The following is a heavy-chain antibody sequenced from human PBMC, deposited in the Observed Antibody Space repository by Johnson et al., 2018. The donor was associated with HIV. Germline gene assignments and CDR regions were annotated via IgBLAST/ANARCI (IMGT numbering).Heavy chain of an antibody. Sequence: VQLVESGGGLVQPGGSLRLSCAASGFTFSSYWMSWVRQAPGQGLEWMAKLKKDGSKNYYVDSCKGRITISRDNAKNSLYLQMNSRRAEDTAVYYCARVREWEGGEFGDAFDIWGQGTMVTVSS. D-gene: IGHD1-26*01. CDR3: ARVREWEGGEFGDAFDI. CDR1: GFTFSSYW. V-gene: IGHV3-7*03. J-gene: IGHJ3*02. CDR2: LKKDGSKN.